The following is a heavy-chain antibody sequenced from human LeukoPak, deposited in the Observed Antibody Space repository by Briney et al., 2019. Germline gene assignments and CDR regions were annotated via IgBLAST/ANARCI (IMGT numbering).Heavy chain of an antibody. CDR3: ARGGYSGYDFDY. D-gene: IGHD5-12*01. Sequence: GASVKVSCKASGGTFSSYAISWVRQAPGQGLEWMGGIIPIFGTANYAQKFQGRVTMTTDTSTSTAYMELRSLRSDDTAVYYCARGGYSGYDFDYWGQGTLVTVSS. CDR1: GGTFSSYA. J-gene: IGHJ4*02. V-gene: IGHV1-69*05. CDR2: IIPIFGTA.